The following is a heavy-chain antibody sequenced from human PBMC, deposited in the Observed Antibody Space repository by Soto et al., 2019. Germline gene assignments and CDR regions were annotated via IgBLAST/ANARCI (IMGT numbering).Heavy chain of an antibody. Sequence: KLSETLSLTCTVSGGSISSYYWSWIRQPPGKGLEWIGYIYSSGSTNYNPSLRSRVTMSVDASKNQFSLKLSSVTAADTAVFYCARAYTSGWYVIDYWGQGTLVTVSS. D-gene: IGHD6-19*01. CDR2: IYSSGST. J-gene: IGHJ4*02. V-gene: IGHV4-59*01. CDR1: GGSISSYY. CDR3: ARAYTSGWYVIDY.